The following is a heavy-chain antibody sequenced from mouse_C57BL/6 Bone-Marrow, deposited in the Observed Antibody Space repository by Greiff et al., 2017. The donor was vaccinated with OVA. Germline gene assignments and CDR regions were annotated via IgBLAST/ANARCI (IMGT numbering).Heavy chain of an antibody. V-gene: IGHV14-4*01. D-gene: IGHD2-2*01. CDR1: GFNIKDDY. Sequence: DVQLQQSGAELVRPGASVKLSCTASGFNIKDDYMHWVKQRPEQGLEWIGWIDPENGDTEYASQFQGKATIKAEPSSNTAYLQLSSLTSVDTAVYYCTPLIYYGYPYAMDYWCQGTSVTVSS. J-gene: IGHJ4*01. CDR2: IDPENGDT. CDR3: TPLIYYGYPYAMDY.